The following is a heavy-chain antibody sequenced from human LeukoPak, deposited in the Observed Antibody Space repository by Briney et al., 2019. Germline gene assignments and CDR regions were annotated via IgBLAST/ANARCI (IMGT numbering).Heavy chain of an antibody. Sequence: PGGXLRLACAAPGFSFGNHVMHWVRQAPGKGLAWVSRINSDGITTKYADAAKGRFTISRDKAKKTLYMQMNDLRGDDTAVYYCARADYDIWSGYFFMHYWGQGTLVSVSS. D-gene: IGHD3-3*01. CDR1: GFSFGNHV. J-gene: IGHJ4*02. CDR3: ARADYDIWSGYFFMHY. CDR2: INSDGITT. V-gene: IGHV3-74*03.